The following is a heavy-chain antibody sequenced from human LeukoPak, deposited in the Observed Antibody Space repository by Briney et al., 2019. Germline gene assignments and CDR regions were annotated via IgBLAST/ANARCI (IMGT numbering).Heavy chain of an antibody. D-gene: IGHD3-16*01. CDR3: ARDLARVMDYYFDY. Sequence: ASVKVSCKASGYTFTSYGISWVRQAPGQGLEWMGWISAYNGNTNYAQKPQGRVAMTTDTSTSTAYMELRSLRSDDTAVYYCARDLARVMDYYFDYWGQGTLVTVSS. J-gene: IGHJ4*02. CDR1: GYTFTSYG. V-gene: IGHV1-18*01. CDR2: ISAYNGNT.